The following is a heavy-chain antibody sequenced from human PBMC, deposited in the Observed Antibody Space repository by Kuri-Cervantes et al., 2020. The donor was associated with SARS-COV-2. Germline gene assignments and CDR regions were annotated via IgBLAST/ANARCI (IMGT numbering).Heavy chain of an antibody. CDR2: INHSGST. CDR1: GGSFSGYY. D-gene: IGHD3-3*01. J-gene: IGHJ4*02. V-gene: IGHV4-34*01. CDR3: ARTYYDFWSGSQPGVFDY. Sequence: SQTLSLTCAVYGGSFSGYYWSWIRQPPGKGLEWIGEINHSGSTNYNPSLKGRVTISVDTSKNQFSLKLSSVTAADTAVYYCARTYYDFWSGSQPGVFDYWGQGTLVTVSS.